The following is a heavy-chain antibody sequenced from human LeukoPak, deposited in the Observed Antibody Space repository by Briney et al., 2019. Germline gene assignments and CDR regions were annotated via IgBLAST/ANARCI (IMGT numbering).Heavy chain of an antibody. V-gene: IGHV3-9*01. J-gene: IGHJ4*02. CDR2: ISWNSGSI. Sequence: GGPLRLSCAASGFTFDDYAMHWVRKAPGKGLEWVSGISWNSGSIGYADSVKGRFTISRDNAKNSLYLRMNSLRAEDTALYYCAKARFLLWFGESYYFDYWGQGTLVTVSS. CDR1: GFTFDDYA. CDR3: AKARFLLWFGESYYFDY. D-gene: IGHD3-10*01.